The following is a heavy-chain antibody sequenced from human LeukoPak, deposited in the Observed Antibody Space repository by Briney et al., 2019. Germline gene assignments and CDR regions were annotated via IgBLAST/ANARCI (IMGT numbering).Heavy chain of an antibody. Sequence: GGSLRLSCAASGFTFSSYGMRWVRQAPGKGLEWVSYISNSGSIIYYADSVKGRFTISRDNAKNSLYLQMNSLRAEDTAVYYCARGGGELQLHFHYWGQGTLVTVSS. CDR3: ARGGGELQLHFHY. D-gene: IGHD5-24*01. J-gene: IGHJ4*02. CDR2: ISNSGSII. CDR1: GFTFSSYG. V-gene: IGHV3-48*04.